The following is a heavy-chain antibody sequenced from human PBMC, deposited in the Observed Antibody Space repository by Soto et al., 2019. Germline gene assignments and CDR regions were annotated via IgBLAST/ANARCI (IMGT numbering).Heavy chain of an antibody. Sequence: PSETLSLTCTVSGGSISSYYWSWIRQPPGKGLEWIGYIYYSGSTNYNPSLKSRVTISVDTSKNQFSLKLSSVTAADTAVYYCAREGVGSSGYYYFDYWGQGTLVTV. CDR2: IYYSGST. CDR1: GGSISSYY. CDR3: AREGVGSSGYYYFDY. V-gene: IGHV4-59*01. J-gene: IGHJ4*02. D-gene: IGHD3-22*01.